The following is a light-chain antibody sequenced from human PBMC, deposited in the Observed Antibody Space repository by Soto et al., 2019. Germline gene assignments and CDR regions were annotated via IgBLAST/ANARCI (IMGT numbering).Light chain of an antibody. CDR3: CSFGGSGYV. J-gene: IGLJ1*01. CDR2: EVT. CDR1: TSDVGI. Sequence: QSVLTQPASVSGSPGQSITISCSGTTSDVGIVSWYQHHPGKAPKLMIHEVTKRPSGVSDRFSGSKSGNSASLTISGLQAEVEADYFCCSFGGSGYVFGTGTKVTVL. V-gene: IGLV2-23*02.